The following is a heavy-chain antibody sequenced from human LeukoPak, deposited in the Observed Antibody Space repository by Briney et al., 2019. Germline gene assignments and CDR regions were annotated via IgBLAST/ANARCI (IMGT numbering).Heavy chain of an antibody. D-gene: IGHD3-9*01. CDR2: IIPIFGTA. V-gene: IGHV1-69*13. J-gene: IGHJ4*02. CDR1: GGTFSSYA. Sequence: SVKVSCKASGGTFSSYAISWVRQTPGQGLEWMGGIIPIFGTANYAQKFQGRVTITADESTSTAYMELSSLRSEDTAVYYCARAPYDILTGYYLYYFDYWGQGTLVTVSS. CDR3: ARAPYDILTGYYLYYFDY.